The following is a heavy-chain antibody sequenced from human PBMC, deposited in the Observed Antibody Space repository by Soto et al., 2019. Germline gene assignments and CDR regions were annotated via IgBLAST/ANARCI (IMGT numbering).Heavy chain of an antibody. V-gene: IGHV3-21*01. CDR3: AREDSIIIPAVSDF. CDR2: VSKSDYT. D-gene: IGHD2-2*01. Sequence: GGSLRLSCAVSGFYFNNYGINWVRQPPGKGLEWVSSVSKSDYTYYSDSVKGRFTISRDNAKNSVSLQMNSLRAEDTAVYYCAREDSIIIPAVSDFWGQGTLVTVSS. CDR1: GFYFNNYG. J-gene: IGHJ4*02.